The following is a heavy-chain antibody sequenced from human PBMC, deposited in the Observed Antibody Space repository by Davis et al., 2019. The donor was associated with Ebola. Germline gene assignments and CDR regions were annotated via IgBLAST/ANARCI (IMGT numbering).Heavy chain of an antibody. CDR1: AGTFSSYA. CDR3: ARGKGYYYMDI. J-gene: IGHJ6*03. Sequence: SVKVSCKASAGTFSSYAISWVRQAPGQGLEWMGGIIPILGIANYAQKFQGRVTITADKSTSTAYMELSSLRSEDTAVYYCARGKGYYYMDIRGKGTTVTVSS. V-gene: IGHV1-69*10. CDR2: IIPILGIA.